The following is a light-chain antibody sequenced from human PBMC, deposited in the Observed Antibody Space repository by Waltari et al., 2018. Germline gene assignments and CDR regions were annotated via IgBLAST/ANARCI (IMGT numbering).Light chain of an antibody. V-gene: IGKV1-39*01. J-gene: IGKJ3*01. CDR2: AAA. Sequence: DIQMTQSTSSLSASVGARVTITCRASQSISSYLNWYQQKPGQAPKLLIYAAASLQSGVTSRFSGSGSGTDFTLTISSLQPEDFATYYCQQSYSTLFTFGPGTKVDIK. CDR1: QSISSY. CDR3: QQSYSTLFT.